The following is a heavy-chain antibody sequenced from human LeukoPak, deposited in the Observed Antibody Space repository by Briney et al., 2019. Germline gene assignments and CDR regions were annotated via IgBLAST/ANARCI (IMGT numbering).Heavy chain of an antibody. J-gene: IGHJ5*02. CDR3: ARGAYYDSSGCSTPAYNWFDP. Sequence: ASVKVSCKASGYTFTGYYMHWVRQAPGQGLEWMGWINPNSGGTNYAQKFQGRVTMTRDTSISTAYMELSRLRSDDTAVYYCARGAYYDSSGCSTPAYNWFDPWGQGTLVTVSS. V-gene: IGHV1-2*02. CDR2: INPNSGGT. D-gene: IGHD3-22*01. CDR1: GYTFTGYY.